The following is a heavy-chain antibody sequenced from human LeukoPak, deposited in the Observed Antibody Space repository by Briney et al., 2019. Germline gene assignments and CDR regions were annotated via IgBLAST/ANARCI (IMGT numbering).Heavy chain of an antibody. CDR3: ARGMTTNYYYYYGMDV. CDR2: IYCSGST. CDR1: GGSISSYY. V-gene: IGHV4-59*01. Sequence: SETLSLTCTVSGGSISSYYWSWIRQPPGKGLEWIGYIYCSGSTNYNPSLKSRVTISVDTSKNQFSLKLSSVTAADTAVYYCARGMTTNYYYYYGMDVWGQGTTVTVSS. J-gene: IGHJ6*02. D-gene: IGHD4-11*01.